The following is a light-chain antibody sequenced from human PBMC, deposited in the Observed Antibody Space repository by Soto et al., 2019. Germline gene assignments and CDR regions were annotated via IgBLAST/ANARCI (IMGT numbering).Light chain of an antibody. V-gene: IGLV2-14*01. CDR1: SSDVGGYNY. CDR2: EVS. J-gene: IGLJ3*02. CDR3: YSYTSSSTWV. Sequence: QPVLTQPASVSGSPGQSIAISCTGTSSDVGGYNYVSWYQQHPGKAPKLMIYEVSNRPSGVSNRFSGSKSDNTASLTISGLQAEDEADYYCYSYTSSSTWVFGGGTKLTVL.